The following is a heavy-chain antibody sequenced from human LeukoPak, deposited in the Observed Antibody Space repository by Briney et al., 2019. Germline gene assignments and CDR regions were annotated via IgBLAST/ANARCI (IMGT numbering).Heavy chain of an antibody. CDR2: IKQDGSEK. J-gene: IGHJ6*02. D-gene: IGHD5-24*01. CDR3: ASSRVPWGLDV. CDR1: EFTFSSYW. Sequence: PGGSLRLSCAASEFTFSSYWMIWVRHAPGKGLEWVANIKQDGSEKFYVDSVKGRFTISRDNAKNSLYLQMNSLRAEDTAVYYCASSRVPWGLDVWGQGTTVTVSS. V-gene: IGHV3-7*01.